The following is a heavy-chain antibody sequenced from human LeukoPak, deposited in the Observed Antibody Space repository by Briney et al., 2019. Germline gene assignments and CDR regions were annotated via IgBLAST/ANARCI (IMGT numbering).Heavy chain of an antibody. V-gene: IGHV3-23*01. CDR2: ISGSGRST. CDR1: GFTFSSYA. J-gene: IGHJ6*03. D-gene: IGHD3-22*01. Sequence: GSLRLSCAASGFTFSSYAMSWVRQAPGKGLEWVSAISGSGRSTFYAGSVKGRFTISRDNSKNTLYLQMNSLRAEDTAVYYCAKDLTMIPMDVWGKGTTVTVSS. CDR3: AKDLTMIPMDV.